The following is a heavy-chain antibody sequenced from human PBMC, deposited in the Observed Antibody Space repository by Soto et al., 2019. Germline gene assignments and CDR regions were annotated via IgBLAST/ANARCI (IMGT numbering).Heavy chain of an antibody. Sequence: PSETLSLTCAVYGGPFSGYYWSWIRQPPGKGLEWIGEINHSGSTNYSPSLKSRVTISVDTSKNQFSLKLSSVTAADTAVYYCARGRRDYRYFDWINWFDPWGQGTLVTVSS. J-gene: IGHJ5*02. CDR3: ARGRRDYRYFDWINWFDP. CDR1: GGPFSGYY. V-gene: IGHV4-34*01. CDR2: INHSGST. D-gene: IGHD3-9*01.